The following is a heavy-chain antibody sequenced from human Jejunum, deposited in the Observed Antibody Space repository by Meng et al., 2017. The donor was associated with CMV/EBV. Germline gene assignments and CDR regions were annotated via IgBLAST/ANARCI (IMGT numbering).Heavy chain of an antibody. CDR2: VNPNNGGT. Sequence: SGKASGYTFNHFYLHWGRQAPGQGLEWMGWVNPNNGGTDYAQKFQGRVIMTSDTSISTVYMELSRLTFDDTAVYYCARGPWGFDLWGQGTLVTVSS. J-gene: IGHJ4*02. CDR3: ARGPWGFDL. CDR1: GYTFNHFY. D-gene: IGHD7-27*01. V-gene: IGHV1-2*02.